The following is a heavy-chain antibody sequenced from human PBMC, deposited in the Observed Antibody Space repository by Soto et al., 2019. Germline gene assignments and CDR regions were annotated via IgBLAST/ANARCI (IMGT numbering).Heavy chain of an antibody. V-gene: IGHV1-18*01. Sequence: QVQLVQSGAEVTKPGASVKVSCKASGYTFANYGISWVRQAPGQGLEWMGWISAYTANTNYAQKLQCRVAMTTDKSTNIAYMDRRSMRSDETAVASCARVLAYRSSWWRNTAFDCWGQGTMVEVSS. D-gene: IGHD6-13*01. CDR1: GYTFANYG. CDR3: ARVLAYRSSWWRNTAFDC. J-gene: IGHJ3*01. CDR2: ISAYTANT.